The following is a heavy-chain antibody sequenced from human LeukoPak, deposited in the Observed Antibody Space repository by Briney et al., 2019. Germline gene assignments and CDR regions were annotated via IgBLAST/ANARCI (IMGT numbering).Heavy chain of an antibody. CDR2: INTDGSST. Sequence: GGSLRLSCAASGFTFSSYWMHWVRQAPGKGLVWVSRINTDGSSTIYADSVKGRFTISRDNAKNTLYLQMNSLRAEDTAVYYCARGRSGFYFDYWGQGSLVTVSS. D-gene: IGHD3-22*01. CDR3: ARGRSGFYFDY. J-gene: IGHJ4*02. V-gene: IGHV3-74*01. CDR1: GFTFSSYW.